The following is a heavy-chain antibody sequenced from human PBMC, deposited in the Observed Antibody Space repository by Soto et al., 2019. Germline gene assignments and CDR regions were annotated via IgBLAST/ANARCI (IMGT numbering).Heavy chain of an antibody. CDR3: ARAPYRSGFDD. CDR1: GGSFSGYY. V-gene: IGHV4-34*01. J-gene: IGHJ4*02. D-gene: IGHD3-10*01. Sequence: SETLSLTCAVYGGSFSGYYWSWIRQPPGKGLEWIGEINHSGSTNYNPSLKSRVTISVDTSKNQFSLKLSSVTAADTAVYYCARAPYRSGFDDWGQGTLVTVSS. CDR2: INHSGST.